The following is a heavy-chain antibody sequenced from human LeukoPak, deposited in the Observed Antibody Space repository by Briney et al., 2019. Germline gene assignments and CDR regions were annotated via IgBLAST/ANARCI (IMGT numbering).Heavy chain of an antibody. CDR3: AKDRRSYDILTGYYWDY. Sequence: GGSLRLSCAASGFTLGSYAFTWVRQAPGKGLEWVSSITSTGGTTYADSVKGRFTISRDNSKNMLYLQMNSLRAEDTALYYCAKDRRSYDILTGYYWDYWGQGTLVTVSS. J-gene: IGHJ4*02. CDR1: GFTLGSYA. D-gene: IGHD3-9*01. CDR2: ITSTGGTT. V-gene: IGHV3-23*01.